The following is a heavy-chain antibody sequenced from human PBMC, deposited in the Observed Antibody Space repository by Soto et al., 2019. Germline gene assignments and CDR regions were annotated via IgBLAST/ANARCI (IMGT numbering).Heavy chain of an antibody. Sequence: QVQLVESGGGVVQPGRSLRLSCAASGFTFSSYGMHWVRQAPGKGLEWVAVISYDGSNKYYADSVKGRFIISRDNSKNTLYLQMNSLRAEDTAVYYCAKGWDTPRPYYYYMDVWGKGTTVTVSS. CDR1: GFTFSSYG. CDR2: ISYDGSNK. V-gene: IGHV3-30*18. CDR3: AKGWDTPRPYYYYMDV. D-gene: IGHD1-26*01. J-gene: IGHJ6*03.